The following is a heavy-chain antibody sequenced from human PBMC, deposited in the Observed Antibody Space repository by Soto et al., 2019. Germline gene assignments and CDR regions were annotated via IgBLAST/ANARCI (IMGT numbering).Heavy chain of an antibody. CDR1: GLTFSDYY. Sequence: EVQVVESGGGLVQPGGSLRLSCAVSGLTFSDYYFDWVRQSPGKGLEWVGRSKNKANGYTMEYAASVKGRFTISRDDSKNSVCLQMSSLRTEETAVYYCVIVGRTSWGHGTTVTVPS. V-gene: IGHV3-72*01. CDR2: SKNKANGYTM. CDR3: VIVGRTS. D-gene: IGHD3-3*01. J-gene: IGHJ3*01.